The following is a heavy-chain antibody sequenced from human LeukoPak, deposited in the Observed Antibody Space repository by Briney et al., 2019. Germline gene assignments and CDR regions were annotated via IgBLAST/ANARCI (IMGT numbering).Heavy chain of an antibody. V-gene: IGHV3-23*01. J-gene: IGHJ3*02. CDR1: GFTFRDYA. CDR2: IRTGGDVT. CDR3: AKELGRGGDTSGDYYLDAFDI. D-gene: IGHD3-22*01. Sequence: PGGSLRLSRAAAGFTFRDYAMSWVCQAPGRGREWVAAIRTGGDVTYYAESVKGRFSISRDNSKNTLYLDINSLRAEDTALYKCAKELGRGGDTSGDYYLDAFDIWGQGTMVSVSS.